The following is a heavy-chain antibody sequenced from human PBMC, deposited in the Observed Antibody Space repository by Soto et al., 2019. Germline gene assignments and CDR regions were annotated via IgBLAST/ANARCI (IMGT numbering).Heavy chain of an antibody. CDR1: GYTFTTYY. CDR3: ARDWEFGY. CDR2: INPSGDST. V-gene: IGHV1-46*01. Sequence: ASVKVSCKASGYTFTTYYMHWVRQAPGQGLEWMGVINPSGDSTTYAQKFRGRFTMTRDTSTDTLFMELSSLRSEDTAVYYCARDWEFGYWGQGTLVTVSS. J-gene: IGHJ4*02. D-gene: IGHD3-10*01.